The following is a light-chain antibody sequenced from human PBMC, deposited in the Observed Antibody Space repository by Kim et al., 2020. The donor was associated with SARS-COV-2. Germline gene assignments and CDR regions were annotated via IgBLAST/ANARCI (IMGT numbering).Light chain of an antibody. CDR1: SSNIGSNT. CDR2: SNN. Sequence: QSVLTQPPSASGTPGQRVTISCSGSSSNIGSNTVNWYQQLPGTAPKLLIHSNNERPSGVPDRFSGSKSGTSASLAISGLQSEDEADYSCAAWDDSLNDYVFGIGTKVTVL. CDR3: AAWDDSLNDYV. J-gene: IGLJ1*01. V-gene: IGLV1-44*01.